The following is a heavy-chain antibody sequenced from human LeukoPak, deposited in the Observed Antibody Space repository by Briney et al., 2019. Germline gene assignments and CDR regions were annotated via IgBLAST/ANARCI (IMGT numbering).Heavy chain of an antibody. J-gene: IGHJ4*02. CDR3: ARQSGGFVY. Sequence: GGSLKISCKGSGYTFTSYWIAWVRQMPGKGLEWMGIIFPGDSDTRYSPSFQGQVTISADNSISTAYLRWSSLKASDTATYYCARQSGGFVYWGQGTLVIVSS. V-gene: IGHV5-51*01. CDR1: GYTFTSYW. D-gene: IGHD1-26*01. CDR2: IFPGDSDT.